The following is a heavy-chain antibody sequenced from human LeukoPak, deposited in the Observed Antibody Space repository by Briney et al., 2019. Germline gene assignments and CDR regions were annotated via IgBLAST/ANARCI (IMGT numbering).Heavy chain of an antibody. CDR3: AKVSTPIAAAGTDYYYGMDV. J-gene: IGHJ6*02. V-gene: IGHV3-9*01. CDR2: ISWNSGSI. D-gene: IGHD6-13*01. CDR1: GFTFDDYA. Sequence: GGSLRLSCAASGFTFDDYAMHWVRQAPGKGLEWVSGISWNSGSIGYADSVKGRFTISRDNAKNSLYLQMNSLRAEDTALYYCAKVSTPIAAAGTDYYYGMDVWGQGTTVTVSS.